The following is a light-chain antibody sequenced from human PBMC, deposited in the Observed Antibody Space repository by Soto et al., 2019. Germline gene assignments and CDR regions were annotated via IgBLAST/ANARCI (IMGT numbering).Light chain of an antibody. J-gene: IGKJ1*01. V-gene: IGKV1-5*01. CDR2: DAS. CDR1: QTISSW. Sequence: IQMTQSPSTLSGSVGARVTITCRASQTISSWLAWYQQKPGKAPKLLIYDASNLESGVPSRFSGGGSGTEFSLTISSLQPDDFATYYCQQYNYFWAFGQGSKVDI. CDR3: QQYNYFWA.